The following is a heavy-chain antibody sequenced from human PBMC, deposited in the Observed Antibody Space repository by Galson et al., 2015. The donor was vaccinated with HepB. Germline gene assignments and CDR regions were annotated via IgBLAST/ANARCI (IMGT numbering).Heavy chain of an antibody. CDR2: LLYDGNNK. D-gene: IGHD6-13*01. Sequence: SLRLSCAASGFNFSSYAMHWVRQAPGKGLEWVAVLLYDGNNKYYADSVKGRFTISRDNSKNTLYLQMNSLRPDDTALYYCARVSSSWPNYFYYYGMDVWGQGTTVTVSS. CDR3: ARVSSSWPNYFYYYGMDV. J-gene: IGHJ6*02. V-gene: IGHV3-30-3*01. CDR1: GFNFSSYA.